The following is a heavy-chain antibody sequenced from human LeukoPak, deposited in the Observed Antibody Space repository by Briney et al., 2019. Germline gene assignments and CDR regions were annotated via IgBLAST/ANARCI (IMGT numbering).Heavy chain of an antibody. Sequence: SVKVSCKASGGTFSSYAISWVRQAPGQGLEWMGRIIPIFGTANYAQKFQGRVTITTDESTSTAYMELSSLRSGDTAVYYCARDHYDSSGYYVDYWGQGTLVTVSS. D-gene: IGHD3-22*01. CDR3: ARDHYDSSGYYVDY. J-gene: IGHJ4*02. V-gene: IGHV1-69*05. CDR2: IIPIFGTA. CDR1: GGTFSSYA.